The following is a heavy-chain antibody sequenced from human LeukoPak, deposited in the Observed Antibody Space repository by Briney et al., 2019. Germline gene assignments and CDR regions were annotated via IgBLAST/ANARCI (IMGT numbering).Heavy chain of an antibody. D-gene: IGHD3-9*01. CDR1: GFTFSSYW. Sequence: GRSLRLSCAASGFTFSSYWMSWVRQAPGKGLEWVANIKQDGSEKYYVDSVKGRFTISRDNAKNSLYLQMNSLRAEDTAVYYCARQKAYDILTGYYKPFDYWGQGTLVTVSS. CDR3: ARQKAYDILTGYYKPFDY. CDR2: IKQDGSEK. V-gene: IGHV3-7*01. J-gene: IGHJ4*02.